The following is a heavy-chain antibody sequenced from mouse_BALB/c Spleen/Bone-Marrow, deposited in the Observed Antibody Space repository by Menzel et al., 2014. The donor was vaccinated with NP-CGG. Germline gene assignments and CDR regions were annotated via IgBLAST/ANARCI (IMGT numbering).Heavy chain of an antibody. CDR2: INPGSGGA. CDR3: AREWTARAVDY. D-gene: IGHD3-2*01. Sequence: VHLVESGAELVRPGTSVKVSCKASGYAFTNYLIEWVKQRPVQGLEWIGVINPGSGGANYNAKFKGKATLTADKSSSTAYMQLSSLTSDASAVYFCAREWTARAVDYWGQGTTLTVSS. CDR1: GYAFTNYL. V-gene: IGHV1-54*01. J-gene: IGHJ2*01.